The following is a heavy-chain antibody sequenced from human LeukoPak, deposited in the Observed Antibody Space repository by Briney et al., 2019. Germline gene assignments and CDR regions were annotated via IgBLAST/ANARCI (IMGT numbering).Heavy chain of an antibody. J-gene: IGHJ4*02. V-gene: IGHV3-23*01. CDR3: AKAQWELLLLDY. D-gene: IGHD1-26*01. Sequence: PGGSLRLSCAASGFTFSSYAMSWVRQAPGKGLEWVSAISGSGGSTYYADSVKGRFTISRNNSKNTLYLQMNSLRAEDTAVYYCAKAQWELLLLDYWGQGTPVTVSS. CDR2: ISGSGGST. CDR1: GFTFSSYA.